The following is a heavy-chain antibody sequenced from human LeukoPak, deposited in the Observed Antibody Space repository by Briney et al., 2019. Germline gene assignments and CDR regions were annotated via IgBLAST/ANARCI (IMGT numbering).Heavy chain of an antibody. CDR2: INTATTET. J-gene: IGHJ4*02. D-gene: IGHD2-15*01. V-gene: IGHV1-3*04. CDR1: GYSSTNYL. Sequence: ASVKVSCKTSGYSSTNYLIHWMRQAPGQSLQWMGWINTATTETKYSQNFQGRVTISRDTSATTADMELSSLRSEDTAVYFCARDSGPFDYWGQGTQVTVSS. CDR3: ARDSGPFDY.